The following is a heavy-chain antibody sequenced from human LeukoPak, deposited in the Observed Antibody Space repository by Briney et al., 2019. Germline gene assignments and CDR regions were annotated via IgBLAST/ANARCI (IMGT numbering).Heavy chain of an antibody. CDR3: ARVEDSSGWLYYFDY. Sequence: GGSLRLSCAASGFTFSDYYMSWICQAPGKGLEWVSYISSSGSTIYYADSVKGRFTISSDNAKNSLYLQMNSLRAEDTAVYYCARVEDSSGWLYYFDYWGQGTLVTVSS. D-gene: IGHD6-19*01. CDR2: ISSSGSTI. V-gene: IGHV3-11*01. CDR1: GFTFSDYY. J-gene: IGHJ4*02.